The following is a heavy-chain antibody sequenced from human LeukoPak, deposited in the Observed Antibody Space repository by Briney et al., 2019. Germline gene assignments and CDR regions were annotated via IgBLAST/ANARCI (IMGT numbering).Heavy chain of an antibody. Sequence: PSETLSFTCTVSACSIYSSSYYWRWIGQPPGRRLELIGCINYSGSTYCNPCLKSRVTISVDTAKNQLSLKLSSVTAADTALHYCATDKMVVVPVVRNHFAYWGQGTLVTVSS. CDR1: ACSIYSSSYY. J-gene: IGHJ4*02. V-gene: IGHV4-39*07. D-gene: IGHD2-2*01. CDR3: ATDKMVVVPVVRNHFAY. CDR2: INYSGST.